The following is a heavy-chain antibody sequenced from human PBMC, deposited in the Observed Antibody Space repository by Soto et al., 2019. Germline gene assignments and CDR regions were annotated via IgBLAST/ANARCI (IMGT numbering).Heavy chain of an antibody. CDR1: GFTFNGYW. V-gene: IGHV3-74*01. CDR2: INTDGSST. CDR3: AGLGSTGYVRT. Sequence: EVQLVESGGGLVQPGGSLRLSCAASGFTFNGYWMHWVRQAPGKGLVWVSRINTDGSSTNYADSVKGRFTISRDNAKNTLLLQMNSLRVEDTAVYYCAGLGSTGYVRTWGQGTLVTVSS. J-gene: IGHJ5*02. D-gene: IGHD5-12*01.